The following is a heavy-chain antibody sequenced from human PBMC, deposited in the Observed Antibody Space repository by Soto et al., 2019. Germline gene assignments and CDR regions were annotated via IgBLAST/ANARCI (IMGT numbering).Heavy chain of an antibody. CDR1: GFTFNNAW. D-gene: IGHD2-21*01. CDR3: ATVFLWSYYFDN. Sequence: PGGSLRLSCAGSGFTFNNAWMSWVRQAPGKGLEWVGRIKKETDGGTTDYAASVKGRFSISRDYSKNAVFLQMNSLRTEDTAVYYCATVFLWSYYFDNWGPGTLVTVSS. CDR2: IKKETDGGTT. J-gene: IGHJ4*02. V-gene: IGHV3-15*01.